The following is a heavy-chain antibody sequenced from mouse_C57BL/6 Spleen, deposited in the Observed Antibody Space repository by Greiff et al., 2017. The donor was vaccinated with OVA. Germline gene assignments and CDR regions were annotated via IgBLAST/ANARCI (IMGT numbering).Heavy chain of an antibody. Sequence: VQLKQSGPVLVKPGASVKMSCKASGYTFTDYYMNWVKQSHGKSLEWIGVINPYNGGTSYNQKFKGKATLTVDKSSSTAYMELNSLTSEDSAVYYCARRGFTTVEDFDVWGTGTTVTVSS. J-gene: IGHJ1*03. CDR3: ARRGFTTVEDFDV. CDR1: GYTFTDYY. D-gene: IGHD1-1*01. CDR2: INPYNGGT. V-gene: IGHV1-19*01.